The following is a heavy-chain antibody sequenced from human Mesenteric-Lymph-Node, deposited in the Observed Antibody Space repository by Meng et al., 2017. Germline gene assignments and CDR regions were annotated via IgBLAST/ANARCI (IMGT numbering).Heavy chain of an antibody. CDR3: ARDWHSSSWGTGFDH. V-gene: IGHV4-4*02. CDR1: GCSIISSNW. Sequence: ESGPGLSKPSESLDITCAVSGCSIISSNWWSWVRQPPGKGLEWIGEIYHIGSTNYNPSLKSRVTISVDKSKNQFSLKLSSVTAANTAVYYCARDWHSSSWGTGFDHWGQGTLVTVFS. J-gene: IGHJ5*02. D-gene: IGHD6-13*01. CDR2: IYHIGST.